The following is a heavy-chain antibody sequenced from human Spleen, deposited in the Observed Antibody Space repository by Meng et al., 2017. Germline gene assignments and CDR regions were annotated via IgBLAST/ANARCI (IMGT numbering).Heavy chain of an antibody. D-gene: IGHD5-24*01. CDR1: GFTFSSYA. V-gene: IGHV3-30-3*01. CDR3: ARGRSGYTFNDY. CDR2: ISYDGSNK. J-gene: IGHJ4*02. Sequence: VQLVESGGGVVQPGRSLRLSCAASGFTFSSYAMHWVRQAPGKGLEWVAVISYDGSNKYYADSVKGPFTISRDNSKNTLYLQMNTLRAEDTAVYYCARGRSGYTFNDYWGQGTLVTVSS.